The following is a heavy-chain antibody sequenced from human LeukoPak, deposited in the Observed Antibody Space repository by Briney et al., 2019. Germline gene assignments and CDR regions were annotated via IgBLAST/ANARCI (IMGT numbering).Heavy chain of an antibody. V-gene: IGHV3-23*01. J-gene: IGHJ6*02. Sequence: GGSLRLSCAASGFTFSSYAMSWVRQAPGKGLEWVSAISGSGGSTYYADSVKGRFTISRDNPKNTLYLQMNSLRAEDTAVYYCAKVGSSWYYYYYGMDVWGQGTTVTVSS. CDR3: AKVGSSWYYYYYGMDV. CDR2: ISGSGGST. CDR1: GFTFSSYA. D-gene: IGHD6-13*01.